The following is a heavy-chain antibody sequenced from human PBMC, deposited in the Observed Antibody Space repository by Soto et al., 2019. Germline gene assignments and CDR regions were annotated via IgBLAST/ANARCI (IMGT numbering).Heavy chain of an antibody. CDR2: ISNDGSST. D-gene: IGHD3-22*01. V-gene: IGHV3-74*01. J-gene: IGHJ3*02. CDR3: ARDTYYYDISDHFSADDCDI. Sequence: EVQLVESGGGLVQPGGSLRLSCAASGFTSSSYWIHWVRQAPGKGLVWVSRISNDGSSTNYADSVKGRFTISRDNATNTVYLQMNSLRAEDTAVYYCARDTYYYDISDHFSADDCDIWGQGTMVTVSS. CDR1: GFTSSSYW.